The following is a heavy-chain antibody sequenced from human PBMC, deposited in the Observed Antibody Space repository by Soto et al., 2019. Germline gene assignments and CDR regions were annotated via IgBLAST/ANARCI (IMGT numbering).Heavy chain of an antibody. CDR2: INHSGST. V-gene: IGHV4-34*01. Sequence: ETLSLTCAVYGGSFSGYYWSWIRQPPGKGLEWIGEINHSGSTNYNPSLKSRVTISVDTSKNQFSLKLSSVTAADTAVYYCARATPSHDAFDIWGQGTMVTVSS. CDR1: GGSFSGYY. CDR3: ARATPSHDAFDI. J-gene: IGHJ3*02.